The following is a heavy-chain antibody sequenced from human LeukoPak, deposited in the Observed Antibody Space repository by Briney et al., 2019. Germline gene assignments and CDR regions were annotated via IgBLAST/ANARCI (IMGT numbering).Heavy chain of an antibody. V-gene: IGHV4-4*02. CDR3: AAWGVDYGGNFDYSDY. CDR1: RGSIMTTHW. Sequence: PSETLSLTCTLSRGSIMTTHWWSWVRQPPGKGLEWIGEIYHTGTTNYSPSLKSRLTISVDQSRNQFSLRLSSVTAADTATYYCAAWGVDYGGNFDYSDYWGQGTLVTVSS. CDR2: IYHTGTT. D-gene: IGHD4-23*01. J-gene: IGHJ4*02.